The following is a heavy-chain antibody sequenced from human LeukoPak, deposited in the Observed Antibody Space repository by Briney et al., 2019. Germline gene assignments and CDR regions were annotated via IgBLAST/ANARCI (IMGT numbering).Heavy chain of an antibody. J-gene: IGHJ4*02. V-gene: IGHV4-39*07. CDR1: GGSISGSSFY. Sequence: SETLSLTCTVSGGSISGSSFYWGWIRQPPGKGLEWIGSLYCGSTYYSPSLKSRVTISADTSQNQFSLKLSSVTAADTAVYYCASRKLGNDYWGQGTLVTVSS. D-gene: IGHD7-27*01. CDR3: ASRKLGNDY. CDR2: LYCGST.